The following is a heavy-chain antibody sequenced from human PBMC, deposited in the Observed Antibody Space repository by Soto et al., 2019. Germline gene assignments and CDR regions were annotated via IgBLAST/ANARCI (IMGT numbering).Heavy chain of an antibody. CDR1: GFTFSSYA. CDR3: ASVEGQPWLVPY. CDR2: ISGSGGST. V-gene: IGHV3-23*01. Sequence: EVQLLESGGGLVQPGGSLRLSCAASGFTFSSYAMSWVRQAPGKGLEWVSAISGSGGSTYYADSVKGRFTISRDNSKNTLYLQMNSLRAEDTAVYYCASVEGQPWLVPYWGQGTLVTVSS. D-gene: IGHD6-19*01. J-gene: IGHJ4*02.